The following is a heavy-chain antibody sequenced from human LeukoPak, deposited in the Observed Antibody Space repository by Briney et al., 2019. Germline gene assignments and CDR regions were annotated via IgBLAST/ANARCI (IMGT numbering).Heavy chain of an antibody. CDR3: AKDPIVFNSGDYYLGAFNI. V-gene: IGHV3-23*01. CDR2: ISGGGGKT. D-gene: IGHD2-21*02. Sequence: GGSLRLSCEASGFTFSSCALSWVRQAPGKGLEWVSAISGGGGKTWYADSVKGRFTISRDNSKNTLYLQMNSLRAEDTALYYCAKDPIVFNSGDYYLGAFNIWGQGAMVTVSS. J-gene: IGHJ3*02. CDR1: GFTFSSCA.